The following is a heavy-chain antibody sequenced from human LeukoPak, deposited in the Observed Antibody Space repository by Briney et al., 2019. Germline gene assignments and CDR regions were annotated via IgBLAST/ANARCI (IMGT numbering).Heavy chain of an antibody. Sequence: QTGGSLRLSCVASGFTFSSYWMSWVRQAPGKGLEWVANIKQDGSEKHYVDSVKGRFTISRDNAKNSLYLQMNSLRAEDTAVYYCARDHRVAGATGSSDYWGQGTLVTVSS. D-gene: IGHD1-26*01. V-gene: IGHV3-7*01. CDR1: GFTFSSYW. J-gene: IGHJ4*02. CDR3: ARDHRVAGATGSSDY. CDR2: IKQDGSEK.